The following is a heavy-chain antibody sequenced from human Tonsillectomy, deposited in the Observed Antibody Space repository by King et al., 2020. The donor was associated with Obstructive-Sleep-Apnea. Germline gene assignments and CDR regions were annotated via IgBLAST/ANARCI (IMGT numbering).Heavy chain of an antibody. CDR3: ARLDYYGSGSYYNMDY. D-gene: IGHD3-10*01. CDR2: IIPIFGTA. J-gene: IGHJ4*02. CDR1: GGTFSSYG. V-gene: IGHV1-69*01. Sequence: VQLVQSGAEVKKPGSSVKVSCKASGGTFSSYGVSWVRQAPGQGLEWMGGIIPIFGTADYAQKFQGRVTITADESTSTAYMELSSLRYEDTAVYYCARLDYYGSGSYYNMDYWGQGTLVTVSS.